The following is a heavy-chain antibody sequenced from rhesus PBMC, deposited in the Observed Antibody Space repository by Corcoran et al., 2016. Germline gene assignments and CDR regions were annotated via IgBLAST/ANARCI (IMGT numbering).Heavy chain of an antibody. Sequence: QVTLKESGPALVKPTQTLTLTCTFSGFSLSTSGMGVVCIRPPPGTALEGRASIYWDDDKYYSTSLKSRLTISKDTSKNQVVLAMTNMDPVDTATYYCARVGTVNWYFDLWGPGTPITISS. CDR2: IYWDDDK. D-gene: IGHD4-23*01. CDR3: ARVGTVNWYFDL. V-gene: IGHV2S1*01. CDR1: GFSLSTSGMG. J-gene: IGHJ2*01.